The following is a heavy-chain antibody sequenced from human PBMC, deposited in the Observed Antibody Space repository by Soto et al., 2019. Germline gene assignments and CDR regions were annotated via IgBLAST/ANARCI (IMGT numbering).Heavy chain of an antibody. CDR3: ARENRGDGYNLNWFDP. CDR1: GYTFTSYD. D-gene: IGHD1-1*01. CDR2: MNPNSGNT. J-gene: IGHJ5*02. Sequence: QVQLVQSGAEVKKPGASVKVSCKASGYTFTSYDINWVRQATGQGLEWMGWMNPNSGNTGYAQKFQGRVTMTRNTXIXTAYMELSSLRSEDTAVYYCARENRGDGYNLNWFDPWGQGTLVTVSS. V-gene: IGHV1-8*01.